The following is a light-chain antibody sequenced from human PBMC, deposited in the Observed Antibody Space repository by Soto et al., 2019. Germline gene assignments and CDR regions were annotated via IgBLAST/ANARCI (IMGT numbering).Light chain of an antibody. CDR2: AAS. CDR1: QGIYNY. Sequence: DIQMTQSPSSLSASVGDTVSITCRASQGIYNYLAWYQKKPGKPPKPLISAASTLHSGVPSRFSGSGSGTDFTLTISSLQPEDVATYYCQKYSSVPFTFGPGTTVDIK. J-gene: IGKJ3*01. CDR3: QKYSSVPFT. V-gene: IGKV1-27*01.